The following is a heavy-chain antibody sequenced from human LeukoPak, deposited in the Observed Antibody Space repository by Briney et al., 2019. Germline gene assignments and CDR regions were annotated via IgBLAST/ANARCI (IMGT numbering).Heavy chain of an antibody. V-gene: IGHV3-30*02. CDR1: GFTFSSYG. CDR3: AKFSQGYYKYSFDY. D-gene: IGHD3-9*01. J-gene: IGHJ4*02. Sequence: PGGSLRLSCAASGFTFSSYGMHWVRQAPGKGQEWVAFIRYDGSNKYYADSVKGRFTISRDNSKNTLYLQMNSLRAEDTAVYYCAKFSQGYYKYSFDYWGQGTLVTVSS. CDR2: IRYDGSNK.